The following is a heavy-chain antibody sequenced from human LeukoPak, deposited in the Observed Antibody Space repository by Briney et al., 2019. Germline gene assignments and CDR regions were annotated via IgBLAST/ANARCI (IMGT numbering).Heavy chain of an antibody. CDR3: ARGTKLWSVAVDY. D-gene: IGHD2-21*01. V-gene: IGHV1-8*02. Sequence: GASVKVSCKASGGTFSSYAINWVRQATGQGLEWMGWMNPNSGNTGYAQKFQGRVTMTRNTSISTAYMELSSLRSEDTAVYYCARGTKLWSVAVDYWGQGTLVTVSP. CDR1: GGTFSSYA. J-gene: IGHJ4*02. CDR2: MNPNSGNT.